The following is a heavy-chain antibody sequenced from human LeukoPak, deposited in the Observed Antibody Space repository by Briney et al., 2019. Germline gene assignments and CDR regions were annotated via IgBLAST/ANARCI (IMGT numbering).Heavy chain of an antibody. D-gene: IGHD6-13*01. Sequence: SETLSLTCTVSGFSISSDYYWGWIRQPPGKGLEWIGSVSHSGITYYNSSLNSRVTISVDTSKNQFSLKLSSVTAADTAVYYCARAEGQQLVPGYFDYWGQGTLVTVSS. J-gene: IGHJ4*02. CDR2: VSHSGIT. V-gene: IGHV4-38-2*02. CDR1: GFSISSDYY. CDR3: ARAEGQQLVPGYFDY.